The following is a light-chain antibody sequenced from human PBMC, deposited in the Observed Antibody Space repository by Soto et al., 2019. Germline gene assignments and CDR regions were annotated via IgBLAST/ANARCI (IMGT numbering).Light chain of an antibody. CDR2: AAS. J-gene: IGKJ1*01. V-gene: IGKV1-16*02. CDR3: QQYYSYPRT. Sequence: DIQMTQSPSSLSASVGDRVTITCRASQGITSYLAWLQQKPGEAPKSLIYAASSLQSGVPSKFSGSGSGTEFTLTISSLQPEDFAIYYCQQYYSYPRTFGQGTKVEMK. CDR1: QGITSY.